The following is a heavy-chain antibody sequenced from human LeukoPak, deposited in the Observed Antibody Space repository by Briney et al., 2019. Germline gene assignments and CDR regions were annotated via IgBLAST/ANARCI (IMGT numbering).Heavy chain of an antibody. CDR3: ARRPGGYCCGGSCYPYYFDY. Sequence: PSETLSLTCTVSAYSISSAYYWGWIRQPPGKGLEWLGSIYHSGSTYYNPSLKSRVTISVDTSKNQFSLKLSSVTAADTAVYYCARRPGGYCCGGSCYPYYFDYWGQGTLVTVSS. CDR2: IYHSGST. V-gene: IGHV4-38-2*02. J-gene: IGHJ4*02. D-gene: IGHD2-15*01. CDR1: AYSISSAYY.